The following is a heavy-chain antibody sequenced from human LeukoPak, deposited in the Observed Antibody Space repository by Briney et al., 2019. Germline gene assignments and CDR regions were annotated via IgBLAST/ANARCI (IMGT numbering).Heavy chain of an antibody. Sequence: ASVKVSCKASGYTFTSYDINWVRQAIGQGLEWMGWMNPNSGNTGYAQKFQGRVTMTRNTPITTAYMELSSLRSEDTAVYYCASGPAWEGPRYYFDYWGQGTLVTVSS. CDR1: GYTFTSYD. J-gene: IGHJ4*02. CDR3: ASGPAWEGPRYYFDY. D-gene: IGHD1-26*01. CDR2: MNPNSGNT. V-gene: IGHV1-8*01.